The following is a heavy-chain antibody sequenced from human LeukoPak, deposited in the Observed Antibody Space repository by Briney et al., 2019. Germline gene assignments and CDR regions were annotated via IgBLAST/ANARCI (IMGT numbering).Heavy chain of an antibody. CDR1: GFTFSSHL. CDR2: VKSDGTAT. Sequence: GGSLRLSCAASGFTFSSHLMHWVRQAQGTGLVWVSSVKSDGTATNYADSVKGRFTISRDNAKNTLYLQMNSLRVEDTALYYCVRKFATGDWGQGTLVTVSS. CDR3: VRKFATGD. V-gene: IGHV3-74*01. D-gene: IGHD1-14*01. J-gene: IGHJ4*02.